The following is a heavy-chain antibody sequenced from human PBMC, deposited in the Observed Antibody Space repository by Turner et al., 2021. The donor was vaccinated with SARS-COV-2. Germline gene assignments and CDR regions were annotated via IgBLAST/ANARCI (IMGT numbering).Heavy chain of an antibody. D-gene: IGHD3-10*01. CDR2: ISSSGGTT. J-gene: IGHJ4*02. CDR1: GFTFSNSA. Sequence: EVQLVESGGGLVQPGRSLRLSCAASGFTFSNSAMSWVRQAPGKGLEWVSTISSSGGTTYYAASVKGRFTISRDNSKNTLYLQMNSLRAGDTALYYCANVGSYFFDYWGQGTLVTVSS. V-gene: IGHV3-23*04. CDR3: ANVGSYFFDY.